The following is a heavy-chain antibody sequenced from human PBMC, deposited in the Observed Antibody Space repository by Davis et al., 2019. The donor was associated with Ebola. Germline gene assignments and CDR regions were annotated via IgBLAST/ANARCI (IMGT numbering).Heavy chain of an antibody. D-gene: IGHD6-13*01. CDR3: ARDRSSSWYPLYAFDI. V-gene: IGHV4-39*02. J-gene: IGHJ3*02. CDR2: IYYSGST. Sequence: GSLRLSCTASGFTFNKFQMTRVRHAPGKGLEWIGSIYYSGSTYYTPSLKSRVTISVDTSKNQFSLKLSSVTAADTAVYYCARDRSSSWYPLYAFDIWGQGTMVTVSS. CDR1: GFTFNKFQ.